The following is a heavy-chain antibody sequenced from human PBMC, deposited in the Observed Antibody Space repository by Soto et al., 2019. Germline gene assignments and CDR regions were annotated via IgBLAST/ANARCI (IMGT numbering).Heavy chain of an antibody. CDR1: GFTFSSYA. V-gene: IGHV3-30-3*01. J-gene: IGHJ4*02. CDR2: ISYDGSNK. Sequence: QVQLVESGGGVVQPGRSLRLSCAASGFTFSSYAMHWVSQAPGKGLEWVAVISYDGSNKYYADSVKGRFTISRDNSKNTMYLQMNSLRAEDTAVYYCARATCSGGSCSYPYWGQGTLVTVSS. D-gene: IGHD2-15*01. CDR3: ARATCSGGSCSYPY.